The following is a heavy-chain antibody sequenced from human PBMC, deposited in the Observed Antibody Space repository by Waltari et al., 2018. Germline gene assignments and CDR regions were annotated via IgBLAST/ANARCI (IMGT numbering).Heavy chain of an antibody. V-gene: IGHV3-23*01. CDR3: ARASGVDY. J-gene: IGHJ4*02. Sequence: FSTYVMNWGRQVPGKGVEWVASISDGGGIINYAYSVKGRFTISRDNSKNTLYLQMNSLRVEDTAVYYCARASGVDYWGQGTLVTISS. CDR2: ISDGGGII. CDR1: FSTYV. D-gene: IGHD3-16*01.